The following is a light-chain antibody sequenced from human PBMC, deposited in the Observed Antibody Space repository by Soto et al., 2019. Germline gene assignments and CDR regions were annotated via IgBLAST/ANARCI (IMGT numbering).Light chain of an antibody. CDR1: QSVSGSY. V-gene: IGKV3-20*01. CDR3: QQYGSSPLT. CDR2: XXX. J-gene: IGKJ4*01. Sequence: EIVLTQSPGTLSLSPGERATLSCRASQSVSGSYLAWYQRKPGXAXXXXXYXXXTXATGXPDRFSCSGSGTDFTLTISRLEPEDFAVYYCQQYGSSPLTFGGGTKVDIK.